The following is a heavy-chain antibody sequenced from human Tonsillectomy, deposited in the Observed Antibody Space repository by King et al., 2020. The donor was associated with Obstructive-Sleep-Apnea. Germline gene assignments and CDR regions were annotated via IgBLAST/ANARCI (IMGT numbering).Heavy chain of an antibody. Sequence: VQLVESGGGLGQPGGSLRLSCAASGFTFNNFSMTWVRQAPGKGLEWVSIISGTGKTTYYADSVKGRFTISRDNSKNTLFLQMNSLIVEDTALYYCAKGLAKASGWSNDYWGQGTLVTVSS. V-gene: IGHV3-23*04. CDR3: AKGLAKASGWSNDY. D-gene: IGHD6-19*01. J-gene: IGHJ4*02. CDR2: ISGTGKTT. CDR1: GFTFNNFS.